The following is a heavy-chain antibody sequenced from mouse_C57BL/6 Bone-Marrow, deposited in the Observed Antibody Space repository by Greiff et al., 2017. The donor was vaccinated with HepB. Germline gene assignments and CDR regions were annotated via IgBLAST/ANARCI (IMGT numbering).Heavy chain of an antibody. CDR1: GYTFTDYY. CDR3: ASHVLSWFAY. V-gene: IGHV1-19*01. Sequence: VQLQQSGPVLVKPGASVKMSCKASGYTFTDYYMNWVKQSHGKSLEWIGVINPYNGGTSYNQKFKGKATLTVDKSSSTAYMELNSLTSEDSAVYDCASHVLSWFAYWGQGTLVTVSA. J-gene: IGHJ3*01. CDR2: INPYNGGT.